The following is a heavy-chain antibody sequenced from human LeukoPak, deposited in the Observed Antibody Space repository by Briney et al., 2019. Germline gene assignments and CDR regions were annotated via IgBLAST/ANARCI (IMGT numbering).Heavy chain of an antibody. CDR3: ARDSGTTGEVKFDP. Sequence: GGSLRLSCAASGFTFSNSAMSWVRQAPGKGLEWVSGISGSGGNTYYADSVKGRFTISRDNSKNTLYLQMNSLRAEDTAVYYCARDSGTTGEVKFDPWGQGTLVTVSS. D-gene: IGHD3-10*01. V-gene: IGHV3-23*01. CDR1: GFTFSNSA. J-gene: IGHJ5*02. CDR2: ISGSGGNT.